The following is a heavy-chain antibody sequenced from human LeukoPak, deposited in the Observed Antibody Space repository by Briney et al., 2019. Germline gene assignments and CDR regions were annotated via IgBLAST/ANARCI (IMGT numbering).Heavy chain of an antibody. D-gene: IGHD2-8*01. CDR1: GYTFTGYY. V-gene: IGHV1-2*02. J-gene: IGHJ4*02. CDR3: ARDLSIVLMVYAGYYFDY. CDR2: INPNSGGT. Sequence: ASVKVSCKASGYTFTGYYMHWVRQAPGQGLEWMGWINPNSGGTNYAQKFQGRVTMTRDTSISTAYMELSRLRSDDTAVYYCARDLSIVLMVYAGYYFDYWGQGTLVTVSS.